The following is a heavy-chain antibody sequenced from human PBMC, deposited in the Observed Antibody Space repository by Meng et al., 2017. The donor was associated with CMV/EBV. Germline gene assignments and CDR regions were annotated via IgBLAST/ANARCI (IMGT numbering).Heavy chain of an antibody. V-gene: IGHV4-34*01. J-gene: IGHJ5*02. CDR2: INHSGST. CDR1: GGSFSGYY. Sequence: QVQLQQWGAGLFNPSETLSLTCAVYGGSFSGYYWSWIRQPPGKGLEWIGEINHSGSTNYNPSLKSRVTISVDTSKNQFSLKLSSVTAADTAVYYCARGVGGWFDPWGQGTLVTVSS. CDR3: ARGVGGWFDP. D-gene: IGHD1-26*01.